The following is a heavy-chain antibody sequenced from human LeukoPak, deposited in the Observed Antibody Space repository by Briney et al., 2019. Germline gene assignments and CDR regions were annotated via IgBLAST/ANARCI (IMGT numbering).Heavy chain of an antibody. CDR2: ISSSSSTI. V-gene: IGHV3-48*01. CDR3: ARGRYYMDV. Sequence: PGGSLRLSCAASGLTFSSYSMNWVRQAPGKGLEWVSYISSSSSTIYYADSVEGRFTISRDNAKNSLYLQMNSLRAEDTAVYYCARGRYYMDVWGKGTTVTVSS. CDR1: GLTFSSYS. J-gene: IGHJ6*03.